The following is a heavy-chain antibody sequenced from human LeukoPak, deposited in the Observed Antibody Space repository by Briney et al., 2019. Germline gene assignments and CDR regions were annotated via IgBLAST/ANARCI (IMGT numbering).Heavy chain of an antibody. V-gene: IGHV3-23*01. J-gene: IGHJ4*02. CDR2: ISGSGGST. D-gene: IGHD2-2*01. CDR1: GFTFSSYA. CDR3: AKDGGGCSSTSCSFDY. Sequence: QPGGSLRLSCAASGFTFSSYAMSWVRQAPGKGLEWVSAISGSGGSTYYADSVKGRFTISRDNSKNTLYLQMNSLRAEDTAVYYCAKDGGGCSSTSCSFDYWGQGTLVTVSS.